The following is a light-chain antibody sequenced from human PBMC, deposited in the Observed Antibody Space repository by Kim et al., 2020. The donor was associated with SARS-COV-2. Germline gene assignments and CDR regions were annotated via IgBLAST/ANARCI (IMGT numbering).Light chain of an antibody. J-gene: IGKJ2*01. CDR1: QRINNW. CDR2: KTS. V-gene: IGKV1-5*03. Sequence: LSASVGDRVTITCRASQRINNWLAWYQQKPGKAPKLLIYKTSSLESGVPSRFSGSGSGTESTLTISSLQPDDFATYHCQQYNNWYTFGQGTKLEI. CDR3: QQYNNWYT.